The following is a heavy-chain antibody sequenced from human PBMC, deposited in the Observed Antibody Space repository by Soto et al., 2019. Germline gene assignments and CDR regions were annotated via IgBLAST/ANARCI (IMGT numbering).Heavy chain of an antibody. CDR1: GFTFSSYW. D-gene: IGHD2-2*01. Sequence: TGGALRPSCAASGFTFSSYWMSWVRQAPGKRLEWVANIKQDGSEKYYVDSVKGRFTISRDNAKNTLYLQMNSLRAEDTAVYYCAVGYCSSTSCYAPRLYYYGMDVWGQGTTVTVSS. CDR3: AVGYCSSTSCYAPRLYYYGMDV. V-gene: IGHV3-7*02. J-gene: IGHJ6*02. CDR2: IKQDGSEK.